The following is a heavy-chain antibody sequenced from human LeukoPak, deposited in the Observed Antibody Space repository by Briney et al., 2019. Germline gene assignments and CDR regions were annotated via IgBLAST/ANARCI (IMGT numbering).Heavy chain of an antibody. V-gene: IGHV3-7*01. CDR3: ARDLDLIGTTDY. CDR2: IKQDGSEK. J-gene: IGHJ4*02. D-gene: IGHD1-7*01. Sequence: PGGSLRLSCAASGFTFSNYWMSWVRQAPGKGLEWVANIKQDGSEKFYADSVKGRFTISRDNARNSLYLQMNSLRAEDTAVYYCARDLDLIGTTDYWGQGTLVTVSS. CDR1: GFTFSNYW.